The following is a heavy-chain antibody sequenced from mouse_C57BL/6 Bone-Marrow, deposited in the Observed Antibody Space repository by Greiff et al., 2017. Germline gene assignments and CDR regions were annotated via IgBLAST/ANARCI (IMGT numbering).Heavy chain of an antibody. Sequence: EVKLMESGGGLVKPGGSLKLSCAASGFTFSSYAMSWVRQTPEKRLEWVATISDGGSYTYYPDNVKGRFTISRDNAKNNLYLQMSNLKSEDTAMYYCARDRGYAMDYWGQGTSVTVSS. CDR3: ARDRGYAMDY. CDR2: ISDGGSYT. D-gene: IGHD3-3*01. V-gene: IGHV5-4*01. J-gene: IGHJ4*01. CDR1: GFTFSSYA.